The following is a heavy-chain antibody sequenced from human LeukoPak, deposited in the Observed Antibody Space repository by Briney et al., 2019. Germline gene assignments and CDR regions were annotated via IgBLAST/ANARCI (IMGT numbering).Heavy chain of an antibody. J-gene: IGHJ4*02. D-gene: IGHD6-13*01. CDR2: ISYDGSNK. CDR3: AKVSWSSSSWGNY. V-gene: IGHV3-30*04. Sequence: PGGSLRLSCAASGFTFSSYAMHWVRQAPGKGLEWVAVISYDGSNKYYADSVKGRFTISRDNSKNTLYLQMNSLRAEDTAVYYCAKVSWSSSSWGNYWGQGTLVTVSS. CDR1: GFTFSSYA.